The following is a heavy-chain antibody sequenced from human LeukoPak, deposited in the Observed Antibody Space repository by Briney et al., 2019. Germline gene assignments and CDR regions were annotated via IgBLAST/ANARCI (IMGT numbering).Heavy chain of an antibody. CDR1: GGSFSGYY. V-gene: IGHV4-30-4*08. D-gene: IGHD2-8*01. CDR3: ARDRRYCTNGVCYYYYGMDV. Sequence: SETLSLTCAVYGGSFSGYYWSWIRQPPGKGLEWIGYIYYSGSTCYNPSLKSRVTISVDTSKNQFSLKLRSVTAVDTAVYYCARDRRYCTNGVCYYYYGMDVWGQGTTVTVSS. J-gene: IGHJ6*02. CDR2: IYYSGST.